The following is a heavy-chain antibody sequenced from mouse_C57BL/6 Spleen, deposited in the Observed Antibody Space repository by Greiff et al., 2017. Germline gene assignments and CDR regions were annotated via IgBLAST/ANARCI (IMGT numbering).Heavy chain of an antibody. J-gene: IGHJ4*01. CDR3: ARRLRQTEGHYYAMDY. CDR2: INPNNGGT. D-gene: IGHD2-4*01. V-gene: IGHV1-22*01. Sequence: EVQLQQSGPELVKPGASVKMSCKASGYTFTDYNMHWVKQSHGKSLEWIGYINPNNGGTSYNQKFKGKATLTVNKSSSTAYMELRSLTSEDSAVYYCARRLRQTEGHYYAMDYWGQGTSVTVSS. CDR1: GYTFTDYN.